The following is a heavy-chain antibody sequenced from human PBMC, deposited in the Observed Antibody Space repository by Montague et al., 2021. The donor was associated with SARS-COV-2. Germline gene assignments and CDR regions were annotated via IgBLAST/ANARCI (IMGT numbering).Heavy chain of an antibody. CDR1: GGSISSYY. CDR3: ARGMGGSYLYYFDY. V-gene: IGHV4-59*01. CDR2: IYYSGST. Sequence: SETLSLTCTLSGGSISSYYWSWIRQPPGKGLEWIGYIYYSGSTNYNPPLKSRVTILVDMSKNQFSLKLSSVTAADTAVYYCARGMGGSYLYYFDYWGQGTLVTVSS. D-gene: IGHD1-26*01. J-gene: IGHJ4*02.